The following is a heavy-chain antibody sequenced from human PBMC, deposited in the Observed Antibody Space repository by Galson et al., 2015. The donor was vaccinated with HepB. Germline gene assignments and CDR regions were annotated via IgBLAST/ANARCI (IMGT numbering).Heavy chain of an antibody. CDR2: TYYRSKWYN. Sequence: CAISGDSVSSNSAAWNWIRQSPSRGLEWLGRTYYRSKWYNDYAVSVKSRITINPDTSKNQFSLQLNSVTPEDTAVYYCARDLWYYYDSSGYYCTLDYWGQGTLVTVSS. CDR1: GDSVSSNSAA. V-gene: IGHV6-1*01. CDR3: ARDLWYYYDSSGYYCTLDY. J-gene: IGHJ4*02. D-gene: IGHD3-22*01.